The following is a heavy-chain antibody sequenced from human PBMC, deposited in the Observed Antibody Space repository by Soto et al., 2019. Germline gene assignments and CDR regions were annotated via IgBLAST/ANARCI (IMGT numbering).Heavy chain of an antibody. V-gene: IGHV4-39*01. Sequence: PGKGLEWIGSVYYGGSTSYSPSLKSRVSISVDTSKNQFSLKLNSVTAADTAVFYCARGPHCSSYSCLPGYFDYWAEGALGTVSS. D-gene: IGHD2-2*01. CDR3: ARGPHCSSYSCLPGYFDY. J-gene: IGHJ4*02. CDR2: VYYGGST.